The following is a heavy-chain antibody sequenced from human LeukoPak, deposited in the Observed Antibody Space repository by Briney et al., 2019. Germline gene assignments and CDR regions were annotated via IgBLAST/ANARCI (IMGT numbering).Heavy chain of an antibody. Sequence: GGSLRLSCAASGFTFSSYTMHGVREGPGKGLEWGAVISYDGSNKHYADSVKGRFTISRDNSKNPLFLEMNSLTTEDTAVYYCAREMGGDYVFDYWGQGTLVTVSS. D-gene: IGHD4-17*01. V-gene: IGHV3-30-3*01. J-gene: IGHJ4*02. CDR3: AREMGGDYVFDY. CDR1: GFTFSSYT. CDR2: ISYDGSNK.